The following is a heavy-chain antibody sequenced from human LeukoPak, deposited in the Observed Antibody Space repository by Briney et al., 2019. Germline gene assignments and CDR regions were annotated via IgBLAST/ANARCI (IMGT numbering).Heavy chain of an antibody. V-gene: IGHV3-23*01. CDR2: IGGGGDT. CDR3: AKDFKCEL. CDR1: GFTFSSYG. J-gene: IGHJ4*02. D-gene: IGHD4/OR15-4a*01. Sequence: GGSLRLSCAASGFTFSSYGMNWVRQAPGKGLEWVSVIGGGGDTKYADSVKGRFTISRDNSKNTLYLQMNSLRVEDTALYYCAKDFKCELWGQGTLVTVSS.